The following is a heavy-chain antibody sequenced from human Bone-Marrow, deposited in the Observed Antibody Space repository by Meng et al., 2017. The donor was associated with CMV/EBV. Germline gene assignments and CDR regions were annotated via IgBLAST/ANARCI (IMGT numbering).Heavy chain of an antibody. CDR1: GGYNSRGEYY. CDR2: IYYSGSK. CDR3: ARGGVTSSYFWFDP. D-gene: IGHD4-17*01. V-gene: IGHV4-30-4*01. Sequence: SGGYNSRGEYYWRWIRKTQGKGMERIGYIYYSGSKKNNPYIKSRVTISVDTSKNQFSLKLSSVTAADTAVYYCARGGVTSSYFWFDPWGQGTLVTVSS. J-gene: IGHJ5*02.